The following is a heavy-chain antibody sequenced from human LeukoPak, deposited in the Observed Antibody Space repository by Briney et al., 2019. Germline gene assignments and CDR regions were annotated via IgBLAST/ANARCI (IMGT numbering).Heavy chain of an antibody. V-gene: IGHV4-39*01. D-gene: IGHD5-18*01. CDR1: GGSISSSSYY. CDR2: IYYSGST. J-gene: IGHJ4*02. CDR3: ARRPVVLGYSYGPHYFDY. Sequence: PSETLSLTCTVSGGSISSSSYYWGWIRQPPGKGLEWIGSIYYSGSTYYNPSLKSRVTISVDTSKNQFSLKLSSVTAADTAVYYCARRPVVLGYSYGPHYFDYWGQGTLVTVSS.